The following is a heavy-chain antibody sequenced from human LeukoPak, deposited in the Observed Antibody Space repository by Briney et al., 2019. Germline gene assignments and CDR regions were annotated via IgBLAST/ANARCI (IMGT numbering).Heavy chain of an antibody. CDR3: ARDQYDTWSRRGNFDS. J-gene: IGHJ4*02. CDR2: IKLDGSEK. D-gene: IGHD3-3*01. Sequence: GGSLRLSCVASGFTFGKYWMSWVRQAPGKGLEWVANIKLDGSEKNYVDSVKGRFTISRDNTENSLYLQMNSLRVEDTAVFYCARDQYDTWSRRGNFDSWGQGTLVIVSS. CDR1: GFTFGKYW. V-gene: IGHV3-7*03.